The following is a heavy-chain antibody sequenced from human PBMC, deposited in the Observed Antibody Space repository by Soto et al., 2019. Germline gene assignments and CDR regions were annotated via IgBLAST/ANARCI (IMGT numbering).Heavy chain of an antibody. J-gene: IGHJ6*02. Sequence: SETLSLICSISWDSVSSNIPALNWIRQSPSTGLEWLGRTYYRSKRYNDYAVSVKSRITITPDTYKNQFSLQLNSVTPEDTAVYYCARESGSGSYYYYCGMDVWGQGTTVTVSS. V-gene: IGHV6-1*01. CDR1: WDSVSSNIPA. CDR2: TYYRSKRYN. D-gene: IGHD3-10*01. CDR3: ARESGSGSYYYYCGMDV.